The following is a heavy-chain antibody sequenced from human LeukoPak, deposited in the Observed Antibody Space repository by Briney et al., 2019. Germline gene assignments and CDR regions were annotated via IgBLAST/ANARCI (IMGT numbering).Heavy chain of an antibody. Sequence: GGSLRLSCAASGFTFSRYTMNWVRQAPGKGLEWVGRIKSKTDAGTTDYAAPVKGRFIISRDDSKNTLYLQMNSLKTEDTAVYYCTTDYYESSAYYKYWGQGTLVTVSS. J-gene: IGHJ4*02. CDR1: GFTFSRYT. CDR3: TTDYYESSAYYKY. D-gene: IGHD3-22*01. V-gene: IGHV3-15*01. CDR2: IKSKTDAGTT.